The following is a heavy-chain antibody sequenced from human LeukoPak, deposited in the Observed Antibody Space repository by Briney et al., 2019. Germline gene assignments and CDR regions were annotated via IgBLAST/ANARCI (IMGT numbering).Heavy chain of an antibody. CDR1: GGSFSGYY. D-gene: IGHD3-10*01. J-gene: IGHJ6*03. CDR2: INRSGST. Sequence: SETLSLTCAVYGGSFSGYYWSWIRQPPGKGLEWIGEINRSGSTNYNPSLKSRVTISVDTSKNQFSLKLSSVTAADTAVYYCARHLTVRAKYYYYYMDVWGKGTTVTISS. V-gene: IGHV4-34*01. CDR3: ARHLTVRAKYYYYYMDV.